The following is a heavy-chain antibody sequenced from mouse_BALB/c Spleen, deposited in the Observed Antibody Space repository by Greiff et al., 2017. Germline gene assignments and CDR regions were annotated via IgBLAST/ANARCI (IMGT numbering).Heavy chain of an antibody. CDR2: ISYSGST. CDR3: ARNYGSSGAWFAY. J-gene: IGHJ3*01. D-gene: IGHD1-1*01. Sequence: DVKLQESGPSLVKPSQTLSLTCSVTGDSITSGYWNWIRKFPGNKLEYMGYISYSGSTYYNPSLKSRISITRDTSKNQYYLQLNSVTTEDTATYYCARNYGSSGAWFAYWGQGTLVTVSA. V-gene: IGHV3-8*02. CDR1: GDSITSGY.